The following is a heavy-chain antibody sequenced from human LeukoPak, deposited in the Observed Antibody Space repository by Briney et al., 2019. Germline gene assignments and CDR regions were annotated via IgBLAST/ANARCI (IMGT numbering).Heavy chain of an antibody. CDR1: GGSLRGYY. CDR3: ARGFRLDS. D-gene: IGHD2-21*01. J-gene: IGHJ4*02. CDR2: INHSGST. V-gene: IGHV4-34*01. Sequence: SETLSLTCAVYGGSLRGYYWSWIRQPPAPGQEWIGEINHSGSTNYNPSLKSRVTISVDTSKNQFSLKLSSVTAADTAVYYCARGFRLDSWGQGTLVTVSS.